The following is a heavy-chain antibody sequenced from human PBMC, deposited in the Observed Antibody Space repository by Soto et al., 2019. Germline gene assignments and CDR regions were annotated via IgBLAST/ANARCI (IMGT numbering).Heavy chain of an antibody. V-gene: IGHV4-39*01. CDR1: GGSISSSSYY. CDR2: IYYSGYT. J-gene: IGHJ4*02. Sequence: SETLSLTCTVSGGSISSSSYYWGWIRQPPGKGLEWIGSIYYSGYTYYNPSLKSRVTISVDTSKNQFSLKLSSVTAADTAVYYCARVRGGSYYPRAIDYWGQGTLVTVSS. D-gene: IGHD1-26*01. CDR3: ARVRGGSYYPRAIDY.